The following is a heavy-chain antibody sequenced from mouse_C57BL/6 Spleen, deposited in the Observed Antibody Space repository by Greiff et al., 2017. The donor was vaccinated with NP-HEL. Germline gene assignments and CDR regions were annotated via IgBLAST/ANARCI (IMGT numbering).Heavy chain of an antibody. J-gene: IGHJ1*03. D-gene: IGHD1-1*01. CDR1: GFNIKADY. Sequence: EVQLQQSGAELVRPGASVKLSCTASGFNIKADYMNWVPQTPEQGLEWFGWIDTENGDTEYASPFQGKATVTAATSSNTAYLQLSILTSEDTAVDNCTVVSPYWYFDVWGTGTTVTVSS. V-gene: IGHV14-4*01. CDR3: TVVSPYWYFDV. CDR2: IDTENGDT.